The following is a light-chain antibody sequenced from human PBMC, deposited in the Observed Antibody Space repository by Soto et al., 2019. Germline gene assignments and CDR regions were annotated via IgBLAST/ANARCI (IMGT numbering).Light chain of an antibody. V-gene: IGLV1-40*01. Sequence: QSVLTQPPSVSGAPGQRVTISCTGSSSNIGAGYDVHWYQQRPGTAPKLLIFGNINRPSGVPDRFSGSKSGTSASLAITGLQAEDEGDYYCQSYDSSLRGVFGGGTKLTVL. CDR1: SSNIGAGYD. CDR3: QSYDSSLRGV. J-gene: IGLJ2*01. CDR2: GNI.